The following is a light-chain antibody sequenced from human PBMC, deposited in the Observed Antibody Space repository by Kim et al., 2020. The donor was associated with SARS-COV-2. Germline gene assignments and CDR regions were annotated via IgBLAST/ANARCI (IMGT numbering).Light chain of an antibody. J-gene: IGKJ2*01. V-gene: IGKV3-15*01. CDR1: QSVSSN. CDR2: GAS. Sequence: EIVMTQSPATLSVSLGERATLSCRASQSVSSNLAWYQQKPGQAPRLLIYGASTRATGIPARFSGSGSGTEFTLTISSLQSEDFAVYYCQQYNNWPSGYTFGQGTKLEI. CDR3: QQYNNWPSGYT.